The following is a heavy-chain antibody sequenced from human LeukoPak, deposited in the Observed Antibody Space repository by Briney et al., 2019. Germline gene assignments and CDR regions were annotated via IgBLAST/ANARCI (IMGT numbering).Heavy chain of an antibody. J-gene: IGHJ6*02. CDR1: GFTVSSKD. D-gene: IGHD2-2*02. CDR3: ASLYSYGMDV. CDR2: LYSGGRT. Sequence: GGSLRLSCAASGFTVSSKDMNWVRQAPGKGLEWVSVLYSGGRTYYADSVKGRFTISRDNSKDTLYLQMNSLRAEDTAVYYCASLYSYGMDVWGQGTTVTVSS. V-gene: IGHV3-53*01.